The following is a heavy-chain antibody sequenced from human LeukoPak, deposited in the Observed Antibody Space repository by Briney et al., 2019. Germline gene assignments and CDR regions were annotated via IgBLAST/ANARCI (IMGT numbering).Heavy chain of an antibody. J-gene: IGHJ6*03. CDR2: MNPNSGNT. V-gene: IGHV1-8*01. Sequence: ASVKVSCKASGGTFTSYDINWVRQATGQGLEWMGWMNPNSGNTGYAQKFQGRVTMTRNSSISTAYMELSSLRSEDTAVYYCARGGIVVVPAATPGFYYYYYMDVWGKGTTVTVSS. CDR3: ARGGIVVVPAATPGFYYYYYMDV. CDR1: GGTFTSYD. D-gene: IGHD2-2*01.